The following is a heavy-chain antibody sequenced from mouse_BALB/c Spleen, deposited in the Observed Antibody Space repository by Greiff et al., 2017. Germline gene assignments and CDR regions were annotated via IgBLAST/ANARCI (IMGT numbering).Heavy chain of an antibody. J-gene: IGHJ4*01. CDR1: GYAFTNYL. V-gene: IGHV1-54*01. CDR2: INPGSGGT. Sequence: VKLQESGAELVRPGTSVKVSCKASGYAFTNYLIEWVKQRPGQGLEWIGVINPGSGGTNYNEKFKGKATLTADKSSSTAYMQLSSLTSDDSAVYFCARKDTTVVEAMDYWGQGTSVTVSS. CDR3: ARKDTTVVEAMDY. D-gene: IGHD1-1*01.